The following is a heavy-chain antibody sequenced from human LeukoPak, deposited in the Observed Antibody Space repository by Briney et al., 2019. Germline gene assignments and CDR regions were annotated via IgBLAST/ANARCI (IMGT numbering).Heavy chain of an antibody. CDR2: ISNNSRYI. Sequence: PGGSLRLSCAASGFTLSSYSMNWVRQAPGKGLEWVSSISNNSRYIYYADSVKGRFTISRNNAKNSLYLQMNSLRAEDTAVYYCASLDGDYVFDYWGQGTLVTVSS. V-gene: IGHV3-21*01. CDR3: ASLDGDYVFDY. J-gene: IGHJ4*02. CDR1: GFTLSSYS. D-gene: IGHD4-17*01.